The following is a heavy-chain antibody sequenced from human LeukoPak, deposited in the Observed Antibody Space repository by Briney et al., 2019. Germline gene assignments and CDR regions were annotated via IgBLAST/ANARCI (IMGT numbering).Heavy chain of an antibody. CDR2: IWYDGGEK. CDR1: GFSFSSYG. V-gene: IGHV3-33*01. J-gene: IGHJ4*02. D-gene: IGHD2-21*02. CDR3: ARGPDCGGDCY. Sequence: GGSLRLSCAASGFSFSSYGMHWVRQAPGKGLEWVAVIWYDGGEKYYADSVKGRFTISRDNSRNTLHLQMNSLRAEDTAVYYCARGPDCGGDCYWGQGTLVTVS.